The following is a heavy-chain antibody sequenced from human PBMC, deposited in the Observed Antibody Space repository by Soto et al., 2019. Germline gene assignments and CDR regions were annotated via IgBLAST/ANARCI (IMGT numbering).Heavy chain of an antibody. CDR1: GFTFSSYL. CDR3: ARETNAVVSCDS. CDR2: INSDGSGA. J-gene: IGHJ4*02. V-gene: IGHV3-74*01. Sequence: EVQLLESGGGLDQPGGSLRLSCAASGFTFSSYLMHWVRQAPEKGLVWVARINSDGSGASYADSVKGRFTISRDNAKNTLYLHMSTLRAEDTALYYCARETNAVVSCDSWGQGTLVTVSS.